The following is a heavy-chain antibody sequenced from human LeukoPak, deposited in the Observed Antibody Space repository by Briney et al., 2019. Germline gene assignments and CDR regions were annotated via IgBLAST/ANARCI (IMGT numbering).Heavy chain of an antibody. D-gene: IGHD6-13*01. CDR3: ARAGSSWFDFDY. Sequence: GGSLRLSCAASGFTFSSYWMSWVRQAPGKGLEWVANIKQDGSEKYYVDSVKGRFTISRDNSKNTLYLQMNSLRAEDTAVYYCARAGSSWFDFDYWGQGTLVTVSS. CDR2: IKQDGSEK. CDR1: GFTFSSYW. J-gene: IGHJ4*02. V-gene: IGHV3-7*04.